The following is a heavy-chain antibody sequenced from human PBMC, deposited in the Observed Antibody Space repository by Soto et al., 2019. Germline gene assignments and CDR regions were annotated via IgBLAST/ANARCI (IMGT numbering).Heavy chain of an antibody. D-gene: IGHD1-26*01. CDR1: GFTFSSYA. V-gene: IGHV3-23*01. CDR3: AKLGSILVGDTSSDY. J-gene: IGHJ4*02. Sequence: LRLSFAASGFTFSSYAMRWVRQAPWKGLEWVSAISGSGGSTYYADSVKGRFTISRDNSKNTLYLQMNSLRAEDTAVYYCAKLGSILVGDTSSDYWGQGTLVTVSS. CDR2: ISGSGGST.